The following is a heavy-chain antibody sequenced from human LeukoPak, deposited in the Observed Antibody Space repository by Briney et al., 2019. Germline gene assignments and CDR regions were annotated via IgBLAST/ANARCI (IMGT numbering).Heavy chain of an antibody. D-gene: IGHD4-17*01. CDR3: ARVYGDIDY. Sequence: GRSLRLSCAASGFTFSSYAMHWVRQAPGKGLEWVAVISYDGSNKYNADSVKGRFTISRDNSKNTLYLQMNSLRAEDTAVYYCARVYGDIDYWGQGTLVTVSS. V-gene: IGHV3-30*04. CDR2: ISYDGSNK. J-gene: IGHJ4*02. CDR1: GFTFSSYA.